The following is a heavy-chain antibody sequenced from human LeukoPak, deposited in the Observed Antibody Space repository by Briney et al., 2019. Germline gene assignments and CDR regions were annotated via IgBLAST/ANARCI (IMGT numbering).Heavy chain of an antibody. CDR2: IWYDGSNK. Sequence: GGSLRLSCAASGFTFSSYGMHWVRQAPGKGLEWVAVIWYDGSNKYYADSVKGRFTVSRDNSKNTLYLQMNSLRAEDTAVYYCARTPYYYDSSGYYGYYYYYGMDVWGQGTTVTVSS. J-gene: IGHJ6*02. V-gene: IGHV3-33*01. CDR3: ARTPYYYDSSGYYGYYYYYGMDV. D-gene: IGHD3-22*01. CDR1: GFTFSSYG.